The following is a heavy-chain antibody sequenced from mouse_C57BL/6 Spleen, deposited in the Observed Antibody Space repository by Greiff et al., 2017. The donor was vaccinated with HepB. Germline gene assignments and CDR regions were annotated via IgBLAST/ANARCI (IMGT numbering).Heavy chain of an antibody. V-gene: IGHV1-18*01. D-gene: IGHD2-3*01. CDR2: INPNNGGT. CDR1: GYTFTHYN. Sequence: EVQLQQSGPELVKPGASVKIPCKASGYTFTHYNMDWVKQSPGKSLEWIGDINPNNGGTIYNQKFKGKATLTVDKSSSTAYMELRSLTSEDTAVYYCARNDGCFAYWGQGTLVTVSA. CDR3: ARNDGCFAY. J-gene: IGHJ3*01.